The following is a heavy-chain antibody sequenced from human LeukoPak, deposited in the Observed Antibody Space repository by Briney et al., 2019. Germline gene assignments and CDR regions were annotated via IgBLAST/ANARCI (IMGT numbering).Heavy chain of an antibody. J-gene: IGHJ4*02. CDR3: ARDVSWRIDY. CDR2: TYYRSRWYY. CDR1: GDSVSRNIAA. Sequence: SQTLPLTCAISGDSVSRNIAAWNWIRQSPSRGLEWLGRTYYRSRWYYDYALSVRSRITINPDTSKNQFSLQLNSVTPEDTAVYYCARDVSWRIDYWGQGTLVTVSS. V-gene: IGHV6-1*01. D-gene: IGHD6-13*01.